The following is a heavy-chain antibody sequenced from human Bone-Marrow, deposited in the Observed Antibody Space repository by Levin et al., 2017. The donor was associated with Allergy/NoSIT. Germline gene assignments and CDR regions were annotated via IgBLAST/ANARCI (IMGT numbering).Heavy chain of an antibody. V-gene: IGHV3-9*01. CDR1: GFTFDDYA. CDR2: ISWNSGSI. Sequence: LSLTCAASGFTFDDYAMHWVRQAPGKGLEWVSGISWNSGSIGYADSVKGRFTISRDNAKNSLYLQMNSLRAEDTALYYCAKDRSYESSGYLVDWGQGTLVTVSS. CDR3: AKDRSYESSGYLVD. J-gene: IGHJ4*02. D-gene: IGHD3-22*01.